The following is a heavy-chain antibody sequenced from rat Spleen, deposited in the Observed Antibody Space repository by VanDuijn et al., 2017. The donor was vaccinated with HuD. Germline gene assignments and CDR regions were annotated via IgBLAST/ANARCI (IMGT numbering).Heavy chain of an antibody. V-gene: IGHV5-29*01. J-gene: IGHJ4*01. Sequence: EVQLVESAGGLVQPGRSLKLSCAASGFTFNNYWMTWIRQAPGKGLEWVATIIYDGSRTYYRDSVEGRFTISRDNAKNTLYLQMDSLRSEDTATYHCASHRHYSVYVMDAWGQGASVTVSS. CDR2: IIYDGSRT. CDR1: GFTFNNYW. CDR3: ASHRHYSVYVMDA. D-gene: IGHD1-1*01.